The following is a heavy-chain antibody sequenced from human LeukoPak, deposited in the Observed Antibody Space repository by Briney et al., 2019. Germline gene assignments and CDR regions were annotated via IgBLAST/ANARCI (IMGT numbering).Heavy chain of an antibody. J-gene: IGHJ4*01. CDR1: GGSISSSSYY. V-gene: IGHV4-39*01. D-gene: IGHD6-13*01. CDR3: AGSSSNWYQVD. CDR2: IYYSGSS. Sequence: LETLSLTCTVSGGSISSSSYYWGWIRQPPGKGLEWIGSIYYSGSSYYNPSLKSRVTISVDTSKNQFSLKQSSVTAADTGWYYCAGSSSNWYQVDWGQGTMVTVSS.